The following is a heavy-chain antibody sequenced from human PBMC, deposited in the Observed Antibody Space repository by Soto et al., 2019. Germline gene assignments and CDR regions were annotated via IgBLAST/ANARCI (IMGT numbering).Heavy chain of an antibody. CDR1: GGSVSNSNYY. CDR3: ARGLQIGSKYYYYGMAV. V-gene: IGHV4-39*07. CDR2: VYYRGRS. J-gene: IGHJ6*02. Sequence: SETLSLTCTVSGGSVSNSNYYWGLIRQSPGKGLEWIGSVYYRGRSYSKSSVKSRVTISVDTSKNQFSLKLSSVTAADTAVYYCARGLQIGSKYYYYGMAVWGQGTTVTVSS.